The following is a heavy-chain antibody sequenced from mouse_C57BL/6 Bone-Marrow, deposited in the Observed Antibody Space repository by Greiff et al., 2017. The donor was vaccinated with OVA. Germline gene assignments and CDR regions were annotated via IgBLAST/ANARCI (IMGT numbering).Heavy chain of an antibody. D-gene: IGHD1-1*01. CDR3: ARGGATVPYWYFDV. V-gene: IGHV7-1*01. CDR1: GFTFSDFY. Sequence: EVKLMESGGGLVQSGRSLRLSCATSGFTFSDFYMEWVRQAPGKGLEWIAASRNKANDYTTEYSASVKGRLIVSRDTSQSILYLQMNALRAEDTAIYYCARGGATVPYWYFDVWGTGTTVTVSS. CDR2: SRNKANDYTT. J-gene: IGHJ1*03.